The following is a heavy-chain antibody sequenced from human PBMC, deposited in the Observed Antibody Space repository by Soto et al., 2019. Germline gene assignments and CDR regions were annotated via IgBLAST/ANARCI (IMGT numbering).Heavy chain of an antibody. CDR3: ARGLDQPPVGLYFDT. CDR1: GGTFNSYL. CDR2: IIPAFGTA. J-gene: IGHJ4*02. V-gene: IGHV1-69*06. Sequence: QVQLVQSGAEVKNPGSSVKVSCKTSGGTFNSYLIDWVRQAPGQGLEWLGGIIPAFGTAKYAQEFQGRVTITADKSTTTAYMELRTLTSEDTAVYYCARGLDQPPVGLYFDTWGQGTPVTVSS. D-gene: IGHD2-2*01.